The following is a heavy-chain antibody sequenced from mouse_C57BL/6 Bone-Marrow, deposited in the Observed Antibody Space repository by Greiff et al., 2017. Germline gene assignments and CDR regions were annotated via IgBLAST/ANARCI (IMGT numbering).Heavy chain of an antibody. Sequence: VQLQQSGAELASPGASVTLSCKASGYTFTDHIMNWVRKRPGQGLEWIGRIYPVSGETNYTQQFMGQATSSVDRSSSTVYMELNSLASADPAVYYCGREYYDGMGGQGTTLTVSS. V-gene: IGHV1-11*01. D-gene: IGHD1-1*01. J-gene: IGHJ2*01. CDR3: GREYYDGM. CDR2: IYPVSGET. CDR1: GYTFTDHI.